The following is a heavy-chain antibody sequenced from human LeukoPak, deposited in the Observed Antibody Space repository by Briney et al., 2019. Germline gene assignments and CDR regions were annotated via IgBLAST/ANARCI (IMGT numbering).Heavy chain of an antibody. Sequence: SETLSLTCAVYGGSFSNYYWNWTRQPPGKGLEWIGEINPSGSTNYNPSLTSRVTISLDTPKNQFSLKLSSVTAADTAVYYCARLLGGYWGQGTLVTVSS. D-gene: IGHD2/OR15-2a*01. CDR1: GGSFSNYY. CDR2: INPSGST. CDR3: ARLLGGY. V-gene: IGHV4-34*01. J-gene: IGHJ4*02.